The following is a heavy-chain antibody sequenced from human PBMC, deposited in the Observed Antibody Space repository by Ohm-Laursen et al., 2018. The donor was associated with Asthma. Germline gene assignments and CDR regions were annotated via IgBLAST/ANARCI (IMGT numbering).Heavy chain of an antibody. V-gene: IGHV3-74*01. CDR2: VYGDGSNT. D-gene: IGHD3-16*01. CDR1: GFTFSTYW. Sequence: SLRLSCAASGFTFSTYWMHWVRQAPGKGLVWVSRVYGDGSNTIYADSVKGRFTISRDNAKNSLYLQMNSLRAEDTAVYYCATNLPYEAENYWGQGTLVTVSS. J-gene: IGHJ4*02. CDR3: ATNLPYEAENY.